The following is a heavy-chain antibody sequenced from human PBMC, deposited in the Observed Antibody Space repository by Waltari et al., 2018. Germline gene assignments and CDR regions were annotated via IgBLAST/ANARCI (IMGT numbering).Heavy chain of an antibody. J-gene: IGHJ5*02. CDR2: IYYSGST. CDR1: GDSITRSKYY. V-gene: IGHV4-39*01. D-gene: IGHD1-26*01. Sequence: QLHLQESGPGLVKPSETLSLTCSVPGDSITRSKYYCGWIGQPPGKGLESIGSIYYSGSTYHNPSLKSRVTMSVDTSKNEFYLKLTSVTAADTATYYCARLTVVGATRWFDPWGQGTQVTVSS. CDR3: ARLTVVGATRWFDP.